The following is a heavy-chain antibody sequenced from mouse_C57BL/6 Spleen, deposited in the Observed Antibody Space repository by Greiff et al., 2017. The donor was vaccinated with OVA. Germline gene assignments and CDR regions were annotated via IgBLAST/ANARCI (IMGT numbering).Heavy chain of an antibody. J-gene: IGHJ3*01. CDR3: ARSRDHGSSYRFAY. CDR2: IYPGDGDT. CDR1: GYAFSSYW. Sequence: QVQLQQSGAELVKPGASVKISCKASGYAFSSYWMNWVKQRPGKGLEWIGQIYPGDGDTNYNGKFKGKATLTADKSSSTAYMQLSSLTSEDSAVYFCARSRDHGSSYRFAYWGQGTLVTVSA. D-gene: IGHD1-1*01. V-gene: IGHV1-80*01.